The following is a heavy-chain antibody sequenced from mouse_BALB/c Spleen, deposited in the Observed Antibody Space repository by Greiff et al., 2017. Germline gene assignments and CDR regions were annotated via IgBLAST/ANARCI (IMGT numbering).Heavy chain of an antibody. J-gene: IGHJ3*01. D-gene: IGHD1-1*01. CDR2: SRSGGSYT. V-gene: IGHV5-6*01. CDR1: GFTFSSYG. Sequence: EVRGGEAGGDGGKTGGAMKLSCEAYGFTFSSYGMSGGRQTPEKRLEWVVTSRSGGSYTYYPDSVKGRFTIARDNAKNTLYLQMSMLKAEDTAMDDWARQDYGSSDAWFAYWGQGTLVTVSA. CDR3: ARQDYGSSDAWFAY.